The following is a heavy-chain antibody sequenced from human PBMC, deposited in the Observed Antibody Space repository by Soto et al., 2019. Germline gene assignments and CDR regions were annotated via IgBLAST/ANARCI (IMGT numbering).Heavy chain of an antibody. CDR1: GFTLSGYA. D-gene: IGHD6-6*01. CDR2: ISSNGVGK. V-gene: IGHV3-64*01. Sequence: EVQLAESGGGLAQPGGSLRLSCAASGFTLSGYAMDWVRKAPGKGLEYVSGISSNGVGKYYANSVQGRFTISRDNSKNTVYLQMGSLRPEDMAVYYCARRARPDFYYMDVWGKGTTVTVSS. J-gene: IGHJ6*03. CDR3: ARRARPDFYYMDV.